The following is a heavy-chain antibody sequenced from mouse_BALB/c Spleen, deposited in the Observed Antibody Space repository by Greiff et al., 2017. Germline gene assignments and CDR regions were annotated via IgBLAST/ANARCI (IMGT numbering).Heavy chain of an antibody. CDR2: IYPGDGDT. V-gene: IGHV1-87*01. D-gene: IGHD1-1*01. J-gene: IGHJ1*01. Sequence: QVQLQQSGAELARPGASVKLSCKASGYTFTSYWMQWVKQRPGQGLEWIGAIYPGDGDTRYTQKFKGKATLTADKSSSTAYMQLSSLASEDSAVYYCARPLGYGSSFYWYFDVWGAGTTVTVAS. CDR3: ARPLGYGSSFYWYFDV. CDR1: GYTFTSYW.